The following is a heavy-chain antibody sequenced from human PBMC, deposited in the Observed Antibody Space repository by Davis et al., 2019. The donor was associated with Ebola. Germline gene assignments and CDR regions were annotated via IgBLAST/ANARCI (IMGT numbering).Heavy chain of an antibody. CDR3: AREGVVIALDS. CDR1: GYSFSNYL. Sequence: ASVPVSCKASGYSFSNYLMHWVRQAPGQGLEWMGVINPGAGSTTYAQKFRGRVSMTRDVSTNLIFMELDSLRSEDTAVYYCAREGVVIALDSWGQGTLVTVSS. V-gene: IGHV1-46*01. J-gene: IGHJ4*02. CDR2: INPGAGST. D-gene: IGHD2-21*01.